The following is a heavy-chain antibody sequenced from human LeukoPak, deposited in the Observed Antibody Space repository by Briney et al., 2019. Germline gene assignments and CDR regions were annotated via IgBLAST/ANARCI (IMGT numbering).Heavy chain of an antibody. D-gene: IGHD5-18*01. V-gene: IGHV3-48*02. CDR2: ISSRSSTI. J-gene: IGHJ6*02. Sequence: TGGSLRLSCAASEFTFSSYGMNWVRQAPGKGLEWVSYISSRSSTIYYADSVKGRFTISRDNAKNSLYLQMNSLRDEDTAVYLFATDLREILLWSISYYYYGMDVWGQGTTVTVSS. CDR1: EFTFSSYG. CDR3: ATDLREILLWSISYYYYGMDV.